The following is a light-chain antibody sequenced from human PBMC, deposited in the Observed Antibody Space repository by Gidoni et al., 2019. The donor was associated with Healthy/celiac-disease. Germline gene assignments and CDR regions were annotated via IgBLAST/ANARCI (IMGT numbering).Light chain of an antibody. V-gene: IGKV3-15*01. Sequence: EIVMTQSPATLSVSPGERATLSCRASQSVSSNLAWYQQKPGQAPRLLIYGASTRATGIPARFSGSGSGTELTLTISSLQSEDFAVYYCQQYNNLWTFGQGTRVEIK. CDR1: QSVSSN. J-gene: IGKJ1*01. CDR2: GAS. CDR3: QQYNNLWT.